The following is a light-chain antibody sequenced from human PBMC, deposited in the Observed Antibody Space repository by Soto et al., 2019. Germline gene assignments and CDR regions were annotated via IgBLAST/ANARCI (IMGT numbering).Light chain of an antibody. V-gene: IGLV2-14*01. CDR2: NVY. CDR1: SSDVGGYDY. Sequence: QSVLTQPASVSGSPGQSITISCTGTSSDVGGYDYVGWYQQHPGKAPKLMIYNVYNRPSGVFFRFSGSKSGNTASLTISGLQTEDEADYYCTSYTNRYTYVFGTGTKVTVL. J-gene: IGLJ1*01. CDR3: TSYTNRYTYV.